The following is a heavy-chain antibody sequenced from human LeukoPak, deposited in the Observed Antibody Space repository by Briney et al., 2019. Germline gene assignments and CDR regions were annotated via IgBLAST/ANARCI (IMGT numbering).Heavy chain of an antibody. CDR1: GGSISSYY. CDR2: IYYSGST. J-gene: IGHJ4*02. Sequence: SETLSLTCTVSGGSISSYYWSWIRQPPGKGLEWIGYIYYSGSTNYNPSLKSRVTISVDTSKNQFSLKLSSVTAADTAVYYCARDRLLGYCSSTSCYAEGYFDYWGQGTLVTVS. D-gene: IGHD2-2*01. CDR3: ARDRLLGYCSSTSCYAEGYFDY. V-gene: IGHV4-59*01.